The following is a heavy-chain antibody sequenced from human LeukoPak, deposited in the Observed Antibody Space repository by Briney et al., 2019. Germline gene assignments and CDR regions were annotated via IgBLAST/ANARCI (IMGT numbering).Heavy chain of an antibody. CDR2: IYYSGST. Sequence: SETLSLTCTVSGGSISSYYWNWIRQPPGKGLEWIGYIYYSGSTNYNPSLKSRVTISVDTSKNQFSLKLSSVTAADTAVYYCAREWGNNEAFDIWGQGTMVTVSS. CDR1: GGSISSYY. D-gene: IGHD7-27*01. V-gene: IGHV4-59*01. J-gene: IGHJ3*02. CDR3: AREWGNNEAFDI.